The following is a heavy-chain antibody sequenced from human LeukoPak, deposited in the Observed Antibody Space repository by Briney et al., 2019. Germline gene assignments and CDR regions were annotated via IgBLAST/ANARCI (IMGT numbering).Heavy chain of an antibody. Sequence: SETLSLTCVVSGGSISPYYWSWIRQPPGKGLEWIGYIYYSGSTYYNPSLKSRVTISVDTSKNQFSLKLSSVTAADTAVYYCARVSWGAGRYGSGSYGAYAFDIWGQGAMVTVSS. CDR1: GGSISPYY. D-gene: IGHD3-10*01. V-gene: IGHV4-30-4*08. CDR2: IYYSGST. J-gene: IGHJ3*02. CDR3: ARVSWGAGRYGSGSYGAYAFDI.